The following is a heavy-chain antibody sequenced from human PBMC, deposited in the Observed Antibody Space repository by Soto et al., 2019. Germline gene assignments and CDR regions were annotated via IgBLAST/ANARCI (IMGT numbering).Heavy chain of an antibody. V-gene: IGHV4-39*01. CDR1: GGSISSSSYY. J-gene: IGHJ6*02. CDR2: IYYSGST. Sequence: PSETLSLTCTVSGGSISSSSYYWGWIRQPPGKGLEWIGSIYYSGSTYYNPSLKSRVTISVDTSKNQFSLKLSSVTAADTAVYYCASHTMVRGVIEYYYYGMYVWGQGTTVTVSS. CDR3: ASHTMVRGVIEYYYYGMYV. D-gene: IGHD3-10*01.